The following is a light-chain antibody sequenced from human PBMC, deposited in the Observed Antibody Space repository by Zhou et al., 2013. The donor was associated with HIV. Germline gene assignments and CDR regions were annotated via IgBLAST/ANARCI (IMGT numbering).Light chain of an antibody. CDR3: QQSHVTPRT. V-gene: IGKV1-39*01. CDR1: QSISSY. Sequence: DIQMTQSPSSLSASVGDRVTITCRASQSISSYLNWYQQKPGKAPKLLIYAASSLQSGVPSRFSGSGSGTDFTLTITSLQPEDAATYYCQQSHVTPRTFGQGTKVEIK. J-gene: IGKJ1*01. CDR2: AAS.